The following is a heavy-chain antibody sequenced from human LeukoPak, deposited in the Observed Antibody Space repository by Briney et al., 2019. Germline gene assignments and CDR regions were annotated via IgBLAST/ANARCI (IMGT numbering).Heavy chain of an antibody. D-gene: IGHD3-10*01. CDR1: GGSISSYY. J-gene: IGHJ5*02. CDR2: IYYSGRT. Sequence: SETWSLTCTVFGGSISSYYWSWIGQPPGKGLEWIGYIYYSGRTNYNPSLKSRVTISEDTSKTQFSLKLSSVTAADTAVYYCAAYGDGSGSYYNVFWFDPWGQGTLVTVSS. CDR3: AAYGDGSGSYYNVFWFDP. V-gene: IGHV4-59*01.